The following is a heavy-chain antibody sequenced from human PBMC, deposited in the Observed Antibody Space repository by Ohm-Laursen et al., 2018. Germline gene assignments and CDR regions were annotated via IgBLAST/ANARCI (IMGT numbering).Heavy chain of an antibody. CDR2: ISSSGSTI. D-gene: IGHD3-16*01. J-gene: IGHJ6*02. CDR3: ASGHNYDYDNYYYGMDV. V-gene: IGHV3-11*01. CDR1: GFTFSDYY. Sequence: SLRLSCAASGFTFSDYYMSWIRQAPGKGLEWVSYISSSGSTIYYADSVKGRFTISRDNAKNSLYLQMNSLRAEDTAMYYCASGHNYDYDNYYYGMDVWGQGTTVTVSS.